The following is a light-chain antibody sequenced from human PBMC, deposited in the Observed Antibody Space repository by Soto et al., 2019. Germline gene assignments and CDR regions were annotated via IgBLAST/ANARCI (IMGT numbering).Light chain of an antibody. CDR1: QDISNN. CDR2: DAS. CDR3: QHYDTPPLPVYT. J-gene: IGKJ2*01. V-gene: IGKV1-33*01. Sequence: DIQMTQSPSSLSASVGDRVTITCQASQDISNNLNWYQQKPGKAPKVLIYDASTLAAGVPSRFSGSGSGTDFALAISGLQPEDFATYYCQHYDTPPLPVYTFGQGTKLEI.